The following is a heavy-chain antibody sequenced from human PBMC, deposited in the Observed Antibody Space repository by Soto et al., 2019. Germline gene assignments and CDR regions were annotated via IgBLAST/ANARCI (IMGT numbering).Heavy chain of an antibody. V-gene: IGHV1-8*01. CDR3: ARGRHIVGATIAGY. Sequence: QVQLVQSGAEVKKPGASVKVSCKASGYTFTSYDINWVRQATGQGLEWMGWMNPNSGNTGYAQKFQGRVTMTMNTSISTAYMELSSLRSEDTAVYYCARGRHIVGATIAGYWGQGTLVTVSS. D-gene: IGHD1-26*01. CDR2: MNPNSGNT. CDR1: GYTFTSYD. J-gene: IGHJ4*02.